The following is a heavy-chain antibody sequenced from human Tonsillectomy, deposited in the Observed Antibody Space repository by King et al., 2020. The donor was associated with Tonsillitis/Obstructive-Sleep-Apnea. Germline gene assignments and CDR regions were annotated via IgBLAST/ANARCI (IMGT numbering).Heavy chain of an antibody. D-gene: IGHD3-22*01. CDR2: ISSGSDYT. CDR3: AKIRFNTYYYDHTGFMLDY. CDR1: RFTFRDYY. V-gene: IGHV3-11*05. J-gene: IGHJ4*02. Sequence: HVQLVESGGGLVKPGGSLRLSCAASRFTFRDYYMTWIRQAPGKGLEWVSYISSGSDYTNYADSVRGRFTISRDNAKNSLYLQMNSLRAEDTAVYYCAKIRFNTYYYDHTGFMLDYWGQGTPDTVSS.